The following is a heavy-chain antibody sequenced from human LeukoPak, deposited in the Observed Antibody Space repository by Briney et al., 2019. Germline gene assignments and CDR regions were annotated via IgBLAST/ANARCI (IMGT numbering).Heavy chain of an antibody. Sequence: PSETLSLTCTVSGYSISSGYYWGWIRQPPGKGLEWIGSIYHSGSTNYNPSLKSRVTISVDTSKNQFSLKLSSVTAADTAVYYCARSGYYYYMDVWGKGTTVTISS. J-gene: IGHJ6*03. CDR3: ARSGYYYYMDV. CDR1: GYSISSGYY. CDR2: IYHSGST. V-gene: IGHV4-38-2*02.